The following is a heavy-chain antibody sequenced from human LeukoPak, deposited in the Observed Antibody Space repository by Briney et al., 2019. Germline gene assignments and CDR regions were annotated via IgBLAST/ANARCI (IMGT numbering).Heavy chain of an antibody. CDR1: GGSISSYC. Sequence: SETLSLTCTVSGGSISSYCWSWIRQPPGKGLEWIGYIYYTGSTNYNPSLKSRITISVDTSKNQFSLRLTSMTAADTAVYYCARMAGYSSFYYYYGMDVWGQGTTVTVSS. V-gene: IGHV4-59*01. D-gene: IGHD6-13*01. CDR2: IYYTGST. CDR3: ARMAGYSSFYYYYGMDV. J-gene: IGHJ6*02.